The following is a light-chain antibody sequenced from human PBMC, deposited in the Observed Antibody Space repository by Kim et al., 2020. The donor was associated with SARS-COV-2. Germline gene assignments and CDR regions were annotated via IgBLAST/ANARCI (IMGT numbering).Light chain of an antibody. V-gene: IGLV2-8*01. CDR2: EVS. CDR3: LSYAGSNFWV. Sequence: QSALTQPPSASGSPGQSVTISCTGTSSDVGGYNYVSWYQQHPGKAPKLMIYEVSKRPSGVPDRFSGSKSGNTASLTVSGLQAEDEADYYCLSYAGSNFWVFGGGTKLTVL. CDR1: SSDVGGYNY. J-gene: IGLJ2*01.